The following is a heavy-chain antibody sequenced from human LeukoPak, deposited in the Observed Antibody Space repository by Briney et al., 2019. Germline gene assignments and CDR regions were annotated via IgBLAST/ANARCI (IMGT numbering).Heavy chain of an antibody. CDR2: MYTSGST. CDR1: SGSTSSGSYY. D-gene: IGHD6-6*01. V-gene: IGHV4-61*02. J-gene: IGHJ6*03. CDR3: ARGASSSSAIGYYYYYMDV. Sequence: SQTLSLTCTVSSGSTSSGSYYWSWIRQPAGKGLDWLGPMYTSGSTNYNPSLKSRVTLSVDTSKSQFSLKLSSVAAADTAVYYCARGASSSSAIGYYYYYMDVWGKGTTVTVFS.